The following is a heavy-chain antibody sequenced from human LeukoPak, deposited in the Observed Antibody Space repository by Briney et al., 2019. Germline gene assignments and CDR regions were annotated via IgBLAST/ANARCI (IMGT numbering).Heavy chain of an antibody. CDR2: INSDGSST. CDR1: GFTFSSYW. J-gene: IGHJ4*02. Sequence: GKSLRLSCAASGFTFSSYWMHWVRQVPGKGLAWVSRINSDGSSTSYADSVKGRFTISRDNAKNTLYLQMNSLRAEDTAVYFCTRDRPVVCSSTSCYPRFDYWGQGTLVTVSS. D-gene: IGHD2-2*01. CDR3: TRDRPVVCSSTSCYPRFDY. V-gene: IGHV3-74*01.